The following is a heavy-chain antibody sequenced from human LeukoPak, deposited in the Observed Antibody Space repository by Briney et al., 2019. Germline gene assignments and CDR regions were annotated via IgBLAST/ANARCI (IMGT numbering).Heavy chain of an antibody. CDR1: GGTFSSYG. V-gene: IGHV1-69*05. J-gene: IGHJ4*02. CDR2: IIPIFGTA. CDR3: ATVGDPDTETDY. D-gene: IGHD2-21*01. Sequence: ASVKVSCKASGGTFSSYGISWVRQAPGQGLEWMGGIIPIFGTANYAQKFQDRVTITTDESTSTAYMELSSLRSEDTAVYYCATVGDPDTETDYWGQGTLVTVSS.